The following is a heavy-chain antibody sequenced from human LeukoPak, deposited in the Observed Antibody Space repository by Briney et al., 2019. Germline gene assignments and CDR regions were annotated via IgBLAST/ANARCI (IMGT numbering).Heavy chain of an antibody. J-gene: IGHJ4*02. Sequence: GGSLRLSCAASGFTFSSYWMTWVRQAPGKGLEWVANIKQDGSQKFYLDSVKGRFTISRDNAKESLFLQMNSLRAKDTAVYYCARHYDSTAYSLDYWGQGTLVTVSS. CDR3: ARHYDSTAYSLDY. CDR1: GFTFSSYW. CDR2: IKQDGSQK. D-gene: IGHD3-22*01. V-gene: IGHV3-7*01.